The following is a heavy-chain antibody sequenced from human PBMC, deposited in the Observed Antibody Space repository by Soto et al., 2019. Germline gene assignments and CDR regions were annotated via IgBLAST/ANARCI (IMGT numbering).Heavy chain of an antibody. Sequence: SETLSLTCVVYGGSFSGYYWSWIRQSPGKWLEWIGGINHRGSTNYNPSLESRVTISVDTSKNQFSLKLPSVTAADTAMYYCARDGFCTSTTCRVGNWFDPWGQGXLLTVYS. CDR3: ARDGFCTSTTCRVGNWFDP. V-gene: IGHV4-34*01. D-gene: IGHD2-2*01. CDR1: GGSFSGYY. CDR2: INHRGST. J-gene: IGHJ5*02.